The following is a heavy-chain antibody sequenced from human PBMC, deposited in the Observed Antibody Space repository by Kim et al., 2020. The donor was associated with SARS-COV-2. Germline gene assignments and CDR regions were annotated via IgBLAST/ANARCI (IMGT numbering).Heavy chain of an antibody. D-gene: IGHD6-13*01. CDR1: GFTFSSYS. V-gene: IGHV3-21*01. CDR3: ASHSSSWYNWFDP. CDR2: ISSSSSYI. J-gene: IGHJ5*02. Sequence: GGSLRLSCAASGFTFSSYSMNWVRQAPGKGLEWVSSISSSSSYIYYADSVKGRFTISRDNAKNSLYLQMNSLRAEDTAVYYCASHSSSWYNWFDPWGQGTLVTVSS.